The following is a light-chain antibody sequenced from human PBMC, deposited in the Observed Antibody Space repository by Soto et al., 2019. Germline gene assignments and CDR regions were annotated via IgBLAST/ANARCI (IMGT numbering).Light chain of an antibody. CDR1: QSVSSS. J-gene: IGKJ1*01. CDR2: GAS. Sequence: EIVMTQSPATLSVSPGERATLSCRASQSVSSSLAWYQQKPGQAPRLLIYGASTRATGIPARFSGSGSGTEFTLTISSLQSEDFAVYYCLQYNNWPARAFGKGTKVDIK. V-gene: IGKV3-15*01. CDR3: LQYNNWPARA.